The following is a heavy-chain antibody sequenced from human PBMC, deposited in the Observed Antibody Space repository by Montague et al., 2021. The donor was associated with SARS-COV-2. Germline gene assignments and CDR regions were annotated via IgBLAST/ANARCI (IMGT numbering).Heavy chain of an antibody. V-gene: IGHV3-48*03. D-gene: IGHD3-22*01. J-gene: IGHJ3*02. CDR2: ISSSGRTI. Sequence: SLRLSCAASGFTFSSSGMNWVRQAPGKGLEWVSYISSSGRTIYYADSVKGRFTISRDNAKNSLYPQMNSLRAEDTAVYYCARSYYYDSSGYYPDAFDIWGQGTMVTVSS. CDR1: GFTFSSSG. CDR3: ARSYYYDSSGYYPDAFDI.